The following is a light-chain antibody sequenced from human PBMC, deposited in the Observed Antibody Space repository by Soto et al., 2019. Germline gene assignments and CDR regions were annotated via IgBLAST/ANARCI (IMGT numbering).Light chain of an antibody. J-gene: IGKJ4*01. CDR3: HQYDSSPLT. V-gene: IGKV3-20*01. CDR2: GAS. Sequence: EIVLTQSPGTLSLSPGERATLSCRASQSVSSSYLAWYQQKPGQAPRLLIYGASSRATGIPDRFSGSGSGTYFTLTISRREPGDFAVYYCHQYDSSPLTFGGGTKVESK. CDR1: QSVSSSY.